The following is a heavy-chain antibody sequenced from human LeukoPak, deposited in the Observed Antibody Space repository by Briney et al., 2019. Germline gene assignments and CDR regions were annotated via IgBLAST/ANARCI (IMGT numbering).Heavy chain of an antibody. CDR2: INHRGST. CDR3: ARPSGVYAFFDY. D-gene: IGHD2-8*01. V-gene: IGHV4-34*01. J-gene: IGHJ4*02. CDR1: GGSFSGYY. Sequence: SETLSLTCAVYGGSFSGYYWSWLRQPPWKGLEGIGEINHRGSTNYNPSLKSRVTISVDTSKTQFSLKLSSVTAADTAVYYCARPSGVYAFFDYWGQGTLVTVSS.